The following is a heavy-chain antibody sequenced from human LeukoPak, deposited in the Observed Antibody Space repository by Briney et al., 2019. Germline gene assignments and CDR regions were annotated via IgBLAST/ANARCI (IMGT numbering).Heavy chain of an antibody. CDR1: GFTFSSYE. CDR2: ISSSGSTI. Sequence: GGSLRLSCAASGFTFSSYEMNLVRQAPGKGLEWVSYISSSGSTIYYADSVKGRFTISRDNAKNSLYLQMNSLRAEDTAVYYCATLGYGDYGGFLWGYYYMDVWGKGTTVTISS. V-gene: IGHV3-48*03. CDR3: ATLGYGDYGGFLWGYYYMDV. J-gene: IGHJ6*03. D-gene: IGHD4-17*01.